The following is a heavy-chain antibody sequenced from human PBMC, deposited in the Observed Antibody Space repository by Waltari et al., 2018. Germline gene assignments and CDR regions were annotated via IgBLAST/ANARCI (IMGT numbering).Heavy chain of an antibody. Sequence: QVQLQESGPGLVKPSETLSLTCTVSGGSISSYYWSWIRQPPGKGLEWIGYINYSGSTNDNPSRKSRVTISVDTSKNQFSLKLSSVTAADTAVYYCARLDYSNYSSWFDPWGQGTLVTVSS. J-gene: IGHJ5*02. CDR1: GGSISSYY. CDR2: INYSGST. V-gene: IGHV4-59*08. CDR3: ARLDYSNYSSWFDP. D-gene: IGHD4-4*01.